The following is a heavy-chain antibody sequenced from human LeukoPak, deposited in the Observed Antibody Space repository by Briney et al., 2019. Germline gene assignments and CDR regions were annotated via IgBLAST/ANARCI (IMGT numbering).Heavy chain of an antibody. CDR1: GDSISGGGAY. CDR2: ISYRGST. J-gene: IGHJ4*02. CDR3: ARGAMTTTSTFDY. D-gene: IGHD5-24*01. V-gene: IGHV4-31*03. Sequence: SETLSLTCSVSGDSISGGGAYWSWIRQFPGKGLEWIGYISYRGSTYYNPSLKSRVSISQDTSKNQFSLRLRSVTAADTAVYYCARGAMTTTSTFDYWGQGTLVTVSS.